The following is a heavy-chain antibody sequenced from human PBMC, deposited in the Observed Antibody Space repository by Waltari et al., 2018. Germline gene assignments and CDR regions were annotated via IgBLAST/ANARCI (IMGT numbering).Heavy chain of an antibody. J-gene: IGHJ4*02. Sequence: EVQLVESGGGLIHPGGSLRLSCTASGFSVSDKYMCGVRLPPGKGLEWVAVVYSDGGTYYTDSVKGRFITSRDNSKNTLYLQMNSLRAEDTAVYYCARDAPDGTGPFDYWGQGTLVTVSS. CDR3: ARDAPDGTGPFDY. CDR2: VYSDGGT. CDR1: GFSVSDKY. V-gene: IGHV3-53*01. D-gene: IGHD3-10*01.